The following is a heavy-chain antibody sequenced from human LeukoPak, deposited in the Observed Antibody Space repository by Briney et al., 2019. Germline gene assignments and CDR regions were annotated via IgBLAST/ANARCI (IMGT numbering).Heavy chain of an antibody. CDR3: TRHPESLVGATHFDY. Sequence: GGSLRLSCAASGFTFSGSAMHWVRQASGKGLEWVCRIRSKANSYATAYAASVKGRFTISRDDSKNTAYLQMNSLKTEDTAVYYCTRHPESLVGATHFDYWGQGTLVTVSS. V-gene: IGHV3-73*01. CDR1: GFTFSGSA. CDR2: IRSKANSYAT. J-gene: IGHJ4*02. D-gene: IGHD1-26*01.